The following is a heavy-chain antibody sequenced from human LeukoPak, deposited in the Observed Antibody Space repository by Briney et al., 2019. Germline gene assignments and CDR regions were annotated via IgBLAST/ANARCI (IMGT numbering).Heavy chain of an antibody. D-gene: IGHD3-16*01. J-gene: IGHJ4*02. V-gene: IGHV3-23*01. CDR2: ISGSGSDT. CDR3: AVGRLRLGDQYYFDY. Sequence: GGSLRLSCAASGFTFSNYAMSWVRQAPGKGLEWVSAISGSGSDTYYADSVKGRFTISRDNSKNTLNLQMNSLRAEDTAVYYCAVGRLRLGDQYYFDYWGQGTLVTVSS. CDR1: GFTFSNYA.